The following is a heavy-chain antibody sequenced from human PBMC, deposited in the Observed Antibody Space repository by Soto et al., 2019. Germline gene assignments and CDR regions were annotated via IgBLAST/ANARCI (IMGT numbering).Heavy chain of an antibody. CDR2: IIPTLDIA. J-gene: IGHJ4*02. Sequence: QVQLVQSGAEVKKPGSSVKVSCKASGGTISSHTISWVRQAPGQGLEWMGRIIPTLDIANYAQKFQGRVTITADKSTSTAYMELNSLRSDDTAVYFCARDVHSGGSCLHCPHADYWGQGTLVTVSS. CDR1: GGTISSHT. D-gene: IGHD2-15*01. CDR3: ARDVHSGGSCLHCPHADY. V-gene: IGHV1-69*08.